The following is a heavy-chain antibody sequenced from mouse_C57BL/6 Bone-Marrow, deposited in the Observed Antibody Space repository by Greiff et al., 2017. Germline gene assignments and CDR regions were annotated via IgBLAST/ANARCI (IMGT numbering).Heavy chain of an antibody. CDR1: GYTFTSYW. J-gene: IGHJ4*01. V-gene: IGHV1-52*01. Sequence: VQLQQPGAELVRPGSSVKLSCKASGYTFTSYWMHWVKQRPIQGLEWIGNIDPSDSETHYNQQFKDKATLTVDKSSSTAYMQLSSLTSEDSAVYYCAREGIYYDYYAMDYWGQGTSVTGSS. CDR3: AREGIYYDYYAMDY. D-gene: IGHD2-1*01. CDR2: IDPSDSET.